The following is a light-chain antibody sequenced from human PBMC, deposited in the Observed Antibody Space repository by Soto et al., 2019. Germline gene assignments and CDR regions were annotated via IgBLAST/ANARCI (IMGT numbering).Light chain of an antibody. CDR1: SSNIGSNH. Sequence: QSVLTQSPSASGTPGQRVIIACSGSSSNIGSNHVNWYRHLPGAAPKLLIFRSDQRASGVPDRFSGSKSGTTASLAISGLQSGDEADYYCAAWDDSRYGVVFGGGTQLTVL. V-gene: IGLV1-44*01. J-gene: IGLJ2*01. CDR2: RSD. CDR3: AAWDDSRYGVV.